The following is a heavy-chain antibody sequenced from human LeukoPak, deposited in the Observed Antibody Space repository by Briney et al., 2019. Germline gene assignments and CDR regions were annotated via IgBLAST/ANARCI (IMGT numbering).Heavy chain of an antibody. D-gene: IGHD3-22*01. CDR2: ISYEGSNK. CDR3: AKDVSYYYDSSDY. J-gene: IGHJ4*02. V-gene: IGHV3-30-3*02. Sequence: GSSLRLSCAASGFTFSSYAMHWVRQAPGKGLEWVAVISYEGSNKYYADSVKGRFTISRDNSKNTLYLQMNSLRAEDTAVYYCAKDVSYYYDSSDYWGQGTLVTVSS. CDR1: GFTFSSYA.